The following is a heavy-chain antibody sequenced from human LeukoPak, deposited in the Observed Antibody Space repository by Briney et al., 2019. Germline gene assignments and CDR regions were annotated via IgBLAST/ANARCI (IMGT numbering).Heavy chain of an antibody. CDR3: ARGPVPWGYGYYDSSGYPDYFDY. D-gene: IGHD3-22*01. J-gene: IGHJ4*02. V-gene: IGHV1-8*01. CDR2: MNPNSGNT. CDR1: GYTFTSYD. Sequence: GASVKVSCKASGYTFTSYDVNWVRQATGQGLEWMGWMNPNSGNTGFAQQFQGRVTMTRNTSISTVYMELSGLRSEDTAVYYCARGPVPWGYGYYDSSGYPDYFDYWGQGTLVTVSS.